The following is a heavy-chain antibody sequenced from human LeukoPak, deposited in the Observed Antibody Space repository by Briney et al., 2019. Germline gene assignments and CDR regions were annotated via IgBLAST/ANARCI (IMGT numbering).Heavy chain of an antibody. CDR2: INHSGST. D-gene: IGHD3-10*01. CDR1: GGSFSGYY. Sequence: SETLSLTCAVYGGSFSGYYWSWIRQPPGKGLEWIGEINHSGSTNYNPSLKSRVTISVDTSKSQFSLKLSSVTAAGTAVYYCAGYSATMVRGVIDYWGQGTLVTVSS. CDR3: AGYSATMVRGVIDY. J-gene: IGHJ4*02. V-gene: IGHV4-34*01.